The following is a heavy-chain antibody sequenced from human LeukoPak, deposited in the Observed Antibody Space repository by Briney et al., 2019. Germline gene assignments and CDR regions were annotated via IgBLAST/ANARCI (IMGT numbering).Heavy chain of an antibody. V-gene: IGHV1-69*05. Sequence: ASVKVSCKAAGATFSSYAISWVRQAPGQRLEWLGRIIPIFGTANYAQKFQGRVTITTDESTSTAYMELSSLRSEDTAVYYCAGNYDYGWGRLDWGQGTLVTVSS. CDR2: IIPIFGTA. CDR3: AGNYDYGWGRLD. D-gene: IGHD3-16*01. CDR1: GATFSSYA. J-gene: IGHJ4*02.